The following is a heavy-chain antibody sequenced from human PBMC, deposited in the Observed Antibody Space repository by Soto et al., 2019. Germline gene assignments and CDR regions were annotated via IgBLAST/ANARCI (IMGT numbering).Heavy chain of an antibody. D-gene: IGHD3-22*01. CDR2: ISGSGGST. Sequence: GGSLRLSCAASGFTFSSYSMSWVRQAPGKGLEWVSAISGSGGSTYYADSVKGRFTISRDNSKNTLYLQMNSLRAEDTAVYYCAKLITMIVVRTSIDYRGQGTLVTVSS. CDR3: AKLITMIVVRTSIDY. CDR1: GFTFSSYS. V-gene: IGHV3-23*01. J-gene: IGHJ4*02.